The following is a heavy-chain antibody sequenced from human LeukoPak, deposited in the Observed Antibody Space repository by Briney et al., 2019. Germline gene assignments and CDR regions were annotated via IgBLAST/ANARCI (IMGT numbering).Heavy chain of an antibody. V-gene: IGHV3-23*01. Sequence: GGSLRLSCAASGFTFSSYAMSWVRQAPGKGLEWVSAISGSGGSTYYADSVKGRFTISRDDSKNTLYLQMNSLKTEDTAVYYCTTSIYYYDSATFDIWGQGTMVTVSS. J-gene: IGHJ3*02. CDR1: GFTFSSYA. CDR2: ISGSGGST. D-gene: IGHD3-22*01. CDR3: TTSIYYYDSATFDI.